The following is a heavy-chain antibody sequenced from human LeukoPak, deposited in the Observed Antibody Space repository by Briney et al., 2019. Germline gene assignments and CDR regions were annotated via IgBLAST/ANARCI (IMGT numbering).Heavy chain of an antibody. CDR1: GYSISSGYY. J-gene: IGHJ3*02. Sequence: PSETLSLTCTVSGYSISSGYYWGWIRQPPGKGLEWIGSIYHSGSTYYNPSLKSRVTISVDTSKNQFSLKLSSVTAADTAVYYCARAPGGVRYFDWLPTHAFDIWGQGTMVTVSS. D-gene: IGHD3-9*01. V-gene: IGHV4-38-2*02. CDR3: ARAPGGVRYFDWLPTHAFDI. CDR2: IYHSGST.